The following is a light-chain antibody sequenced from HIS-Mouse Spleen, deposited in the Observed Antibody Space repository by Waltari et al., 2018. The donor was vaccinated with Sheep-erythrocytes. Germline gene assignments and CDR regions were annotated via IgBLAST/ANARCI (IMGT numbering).Light chain of an antibody. CDR1: SSDVGGYNY. Sequence: QSALTQPRSVSGSPGQSVTISCTGTSSDVGGYNYVSWYQQNPGKAPKLMISDVSKRPSGVPDRFSGSKSGNTASLTISGLQAEDEADYYCCSYAGSYNHVFATGTEVTVL. CDR2: DVS. CDR3: CSYAGSYNHV. V-gene: IGLV2-11*01. J-gene: IGLJ1*01.